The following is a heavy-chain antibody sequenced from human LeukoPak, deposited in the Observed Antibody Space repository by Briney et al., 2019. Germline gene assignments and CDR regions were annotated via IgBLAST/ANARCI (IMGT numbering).Heavy chain of an antibody. CDR2: IYYTGGT. Sequence: SETLSLTCTVSGGSISPFYWNWIRQPPGKGLEWIGYIYYTGGTSYSPSLNSRATISVDTSKNQISLRLSSVTAADTAVYYCARAARGYSYVFDYWGQGTLVTVSS. CDR1: GGSISPFY. D-gene: IGHD5-18*01. J-gene: IGHJ4*02. CDR3: ARAARGYSYVFDY. V-gene: IGHV4-59*01.